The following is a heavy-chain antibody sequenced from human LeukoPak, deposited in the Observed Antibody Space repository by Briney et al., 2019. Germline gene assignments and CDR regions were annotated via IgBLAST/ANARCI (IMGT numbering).Heavy chain of an antibody. J-gene: IGHJ6*02. Sequence: SQTLSLTCTVSGGSISSGGYYWSWIRQPPGKGLEWIGYIYHSGSTYYNPSLKSRVTISVDRSKNQFSLKLSSVTAADTAVYYCAREEYGSGSYQASGMDVWGQGTTVTVSS. CDR1: GGSISSGGYY. CDR2: IYHSGST. V-gene: IGHV4-30-2*01. CDR3: AREEYGSGSYQASGMDV. D-gene: IGHD3-10*01.